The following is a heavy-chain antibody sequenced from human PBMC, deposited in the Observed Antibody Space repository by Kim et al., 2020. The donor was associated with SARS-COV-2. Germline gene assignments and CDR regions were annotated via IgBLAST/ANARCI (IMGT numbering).Heavy chain of an antibody. D-gene: IGHD3-22*01. Sequence: ASVKVSCKASGYTFTSYAMNWVRQAPGQGLEWMGWINTNTGNPTYAQGFTGRFVFSLDTSVSTAYLQISSLKAEDTAVYYCARWAKSISGYKAYYYGMDVWGQGTTVTVSS. V-gene: IGHV7-4-1*02. CDR3: ARWAKSISGYKAYYYGMDV. J-gene: IGHJ6*02. CDR1: GYTFTSYA. CDR2: INTNTGNP.